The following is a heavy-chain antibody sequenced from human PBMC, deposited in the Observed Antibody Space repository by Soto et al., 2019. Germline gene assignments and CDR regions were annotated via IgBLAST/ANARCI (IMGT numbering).Heavy chain of an antibody. D-gene: IGHD5-12*01. CDR2: IYYSGST. CDR1: GGSISSYY. CDR3: ARVSGYRAATD. J-gene: IGHJ4*02. Sequence: TLSLTCTVSGGSISSYYWSWIRQPPGKGLEWIGYIYYSGSTNYNPSLKSRVTISVDTSKNQFSLKLSSVTAADTAVYYCARVSGYRAATDWGQGTLVTVSS. V-gene: IGHV4-59*01.